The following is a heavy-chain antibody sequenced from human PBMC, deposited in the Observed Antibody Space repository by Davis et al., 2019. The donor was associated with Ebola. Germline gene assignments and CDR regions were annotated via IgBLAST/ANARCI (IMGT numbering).Heavy chain of an antibody. CDR2: ISSSGSTI. J-gene: IGHJ4*02. CDR1: GFTFSHYY. D-gene: IGHD4-23*01. CDR3: ARGFTVVTLDY. V-gene: IGHV3-11*01. Sequence: GGSLRLSCSASGFTFSHYYMSWIRQAPGKGLEWVSYISSSGSTIYYADSVKGRFTISRDNAKNSLYLQMNSLRAEDTAVYYCARGFTVVTLDYWGQGTLVTVSS.